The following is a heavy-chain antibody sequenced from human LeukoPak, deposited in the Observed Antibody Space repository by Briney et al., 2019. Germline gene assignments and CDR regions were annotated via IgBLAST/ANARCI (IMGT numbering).Heavy chain of an antibody. CDR2: ISAYNGNT. CDR1: GYTFTSYG. D-gene: IGHD2-2*01. V-gene: IGHV1-18*01. CDR3: ARDLRVGQLLSEAIDY. Sequence: ASVKVSCKASGYTFTSYGISWVRQAPGQGLEWMGWISAYNGNTNYAQKLQGRVTMTTDTSTSTAYMELRSLRSDDTAVCYCARDLRVGQLLSEAIDYWGQGTLVTVSS. J-gene: IGHJ4*02.